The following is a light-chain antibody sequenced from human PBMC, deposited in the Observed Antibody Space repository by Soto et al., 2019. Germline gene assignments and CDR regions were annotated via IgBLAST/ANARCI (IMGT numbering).Light chain of an antibody. V-gene: IGKV1-9*01. Sequence: IQLTQSPSSLSASVGDRVTITCRASQVISKYLAWYQQKPGTAPKLLIYLASTLQGGVPSMFSGSVSVTDFSHTLSSVQPEYVANYYCQYLNSFPLTCGGGTKVEIK. CDR1: QVISKY. J-gene: IGKJ4*01. CDR3: QYLNSFPLT. CDR2: LAS.